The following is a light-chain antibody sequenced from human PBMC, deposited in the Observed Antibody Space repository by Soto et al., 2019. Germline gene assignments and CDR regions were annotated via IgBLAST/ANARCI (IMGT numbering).Light chain of an antibody. CDR2: KAS. CDR1: QSINNW. V-gene: IGKV1-5*03. Sequence: DIQMTQSPSTLSASVGDRVTITCRASQSINNWLAWYQQKPGKATKLLIYKASTLESGVPSRFSGSGSGTEFTLTISSMQPDDFATYYCQQYNTYPLTGGGGTKMDI. J-gene: IGKJ4*01. CDR3: QQYNTYPLT.